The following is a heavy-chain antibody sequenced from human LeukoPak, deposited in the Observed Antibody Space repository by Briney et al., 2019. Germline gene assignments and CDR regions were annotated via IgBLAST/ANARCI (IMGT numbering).Heavy chain of an antibody. Sequence: ASMKVSCKASGYTFTSYTIHWVRQAPGQRLEWMGWINVGNGDTRYSQKFQGRVSITRGTSASTAHMELSTLTSEDTAVYYCARQSLAGVPGDSWGQGTLVTVSS. CDR3: ARQSLAGVPGDS. D-gene: IGHD2-2*01. CDR1: GYTFTSYT. V-gene: IGHV1-3*01. J-gene: IGHJ4*02. CDR2: INVGNGDT.